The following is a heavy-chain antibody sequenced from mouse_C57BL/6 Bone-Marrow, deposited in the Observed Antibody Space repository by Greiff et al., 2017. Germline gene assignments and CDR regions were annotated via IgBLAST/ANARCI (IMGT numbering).Heavy chain of an antibody. J-gene: IGHJ2*01. CDR3: ARTTMSPFDY. D-gene: IGHD2-1*01. CDR1: GYTFTSYT. V-gene: IGHV1-4*01. Sequence: QVHVKQSGAELARPGASVKMSCKASGYTFTSYTMHWVKQRPGQGLEWIGYINPSSGYTKYNQKFKDKATLTADKSSSTAYMQLISLTSEDSAVYYCARTTMSPFDYWGQGTTLTVSS. CDR2: INPSSGYT.